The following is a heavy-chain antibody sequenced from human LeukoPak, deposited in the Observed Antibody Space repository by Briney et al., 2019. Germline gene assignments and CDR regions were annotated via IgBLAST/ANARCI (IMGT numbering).Heavy chain of an antibody. D-gene: IGHD6-13*01. V-gene: IGHV3-30*03. CDR1: GFTFSSYG. CDR3: ARSKYSSSWSYFDY. CDR2: ISYDGSTK. J-gene: IGHJ4*02. Sequence: GGSLRLSCAASGFTFSSYGMHWVRQAPGKGLEWVAVISYDGSTKYYADSVKGRFTISRDNSKNTLYLQMNSLRAEDTAVYYCARSKYSSSWSYFDYWGQGTLVTVSS.